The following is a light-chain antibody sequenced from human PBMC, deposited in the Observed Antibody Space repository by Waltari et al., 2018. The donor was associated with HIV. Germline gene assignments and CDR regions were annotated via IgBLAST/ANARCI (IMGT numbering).Light chain of an antibody. Sequence: QSALTQPPSVSGAPGQTLTISCTGTNSNIGAGYDVHWYQQLPGTAPKLLLSGHTYRPSGVPDRFSGSKSGTSASLTITGLLPEDEADYYCQSYDTGLSGSRVFGGGTKVTVL. CDR1: NSNIGAGYD. CDR2: GHT. V-gene: IGLV1-40*01. CDR3: QSYDTGLSGSRV. J-gene: IGLJ3*02.